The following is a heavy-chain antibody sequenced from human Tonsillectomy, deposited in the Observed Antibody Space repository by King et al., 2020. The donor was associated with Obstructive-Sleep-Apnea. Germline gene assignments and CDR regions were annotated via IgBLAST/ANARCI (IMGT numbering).Heavy chain of an antibody. Sequence: QLVQSGAEVKKPGESLKISCKGSGYSFTSYWIGWVRQMPGKGLEWMGIIYPGDSDTRYSPSFQGQVTISADKSIITAYLQWSSLNASDTAMYYCARSVYYYDSSGYCDYWGQGTLVTVSS. J-gene: IGHJ4*02. CDR3: ARSVYYYDSSGYCDY. D-gene: IGHD3-22*01. V-gene: IGHV5-51*01. CDR2: IYPGDSDT. CDR1: GYSFTSYW.